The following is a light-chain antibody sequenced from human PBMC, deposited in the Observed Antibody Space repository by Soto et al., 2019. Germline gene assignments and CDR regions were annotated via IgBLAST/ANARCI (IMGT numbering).Light chain of an antibody. CDR1: SSNIGAGFD. CDR2: GNS. V-gene: IGLV1-40*01. CDR3: QSYDSSLSGVV. Sequence: QSVLTQPPSVSGAPGQRVTISCTGSSSNIGAGFDVRWYQQLPGTAPKLLIYGNSNRPSGVPDRFSDSKSGTSASLAITGLQADDEADYYCQSYDSSLSGVVFGGGTKLTVL. J-gene: IGLJ2*01.